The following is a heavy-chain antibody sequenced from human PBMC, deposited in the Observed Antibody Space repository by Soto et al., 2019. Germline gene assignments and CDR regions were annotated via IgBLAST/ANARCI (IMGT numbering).Heavy chain of an antibody. J-gene: IGHJ4*02. D-gene: IGHD1-1*01. Sequence: QAQLVESGGGVVQPGRSLRLSCAASGFMFSNHGMHWVRQAPGKGLEWVAVIWSDGNNRYYADSVKGRFTISRDNSKNTVYLQMNSLRAEGTAVYYCVRGDNWNDEASDYWGQGTLVTVSS. CDR3: VRGDNWNDEASDY. CDR2: IWSDGNNR. V-gene: IGHV3-33*01. CDR1: GFMFSNHG.